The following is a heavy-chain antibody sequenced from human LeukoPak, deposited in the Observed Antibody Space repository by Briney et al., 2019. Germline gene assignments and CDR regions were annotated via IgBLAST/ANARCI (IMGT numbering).Heavy chain of an antibody. CDR2: FDPEDGET. CDR3: ATISHRLTKRRGGYFDY. V-gene: IGHV1-24*01. Sequence: GASVKVSCKVSGYTLTELSMHWVRQAPGKGLEWMGGFDPEDGETIYAQKFQCRVTMTEDTSTDTAYMELSSLRSENTAVYYCATISHRLTKRRGGYFDYWGQGTLVTVSS. J-gene: IGHJ4*02. CDR1: GYTLTELS. D-gene: IGHD4/OR15-4a*01.